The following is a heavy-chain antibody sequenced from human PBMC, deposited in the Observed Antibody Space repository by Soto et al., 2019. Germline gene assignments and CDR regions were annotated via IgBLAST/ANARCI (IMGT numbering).Heavy chain of an antibody. CDR2: IYYSGST. CDR3: ASRDSWNWYFDL. J-gene: IGHJ2*01. CDR1: GGSISSYY. V-gene: IGHV4-59*08. Sequence: QVQLQESGPRLVKPSETLSLTCTVSGGSISSYYWSWIRQPPGKGLEWIGYIYYSGSTNYNPSLTKRVIISVDTSNNPVSLKLSSVPAADTAVYYCASRDSWNWYFDLWGRGTLVTVSS. D-gene: IGHD6-13*01.